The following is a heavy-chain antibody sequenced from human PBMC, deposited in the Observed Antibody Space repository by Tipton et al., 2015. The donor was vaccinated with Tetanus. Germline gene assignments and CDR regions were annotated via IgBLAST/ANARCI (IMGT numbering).Heavy chain of an antibody. J-gene: IGHJ4*02. Sequence: TLSLTCTVSGGSVRSGDYQWNWIRQPPGKGLEWLAYISYSGRTNSNYALKSRITISRDTSKNQISLKLTSVTAADTAVYYCARANYNFPKKGPFDSWGQGTLVIVSS. CDR3: ARANYNFPKKGPFDS. CDR1: GGSVRSGDYQ. V-gene: IGHV4-61*08. D-gene: IGHD3-3*01. CDR2: ISYSGRT.